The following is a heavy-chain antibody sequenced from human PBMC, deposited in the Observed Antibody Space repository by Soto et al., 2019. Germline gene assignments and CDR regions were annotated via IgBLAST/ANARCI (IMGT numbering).Heavy chain of an antibody. CDR2: IIPMFGTA. CDR3: AKDFGHGHCSGGSCYTLDH. CDR1: GGTFSTSA. J-gene: IGHJ4*02. Sequence: QVQLVQSGAEERKPGSSVKVSCKASGGTFSTSAISWVRQAPGQGLEWMGGIIPMFGTARYAQSFQGRVTITADESTSTAYIQLSSLRSDDTAVYYCAKDFGHGHCSGGSCYTLDHWGQGTLVVVSS. V-gene: IGHV1-69*01. D-gene: IGHD2-15*01.